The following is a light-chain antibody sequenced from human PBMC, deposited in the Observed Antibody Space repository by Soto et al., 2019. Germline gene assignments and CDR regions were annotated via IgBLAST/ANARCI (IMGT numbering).Light chain of an antibody. CDR1: QSVSSSY. Sequence: EIVLTQSPGTLSFSPGERATLSCRASQSVSSSYLAWYQQKPGQAPRLLIYGASSRATGSPDRFSGSGSGTEFTLTISRLEPEDFAVYYCQQYGSSPPMYTFGQGTKLEIK. V-gene: IGKV3-20*01. J-gene: IGKJ2*01. CDR3: QQYGSSPPMYT. CDR2: GAS.